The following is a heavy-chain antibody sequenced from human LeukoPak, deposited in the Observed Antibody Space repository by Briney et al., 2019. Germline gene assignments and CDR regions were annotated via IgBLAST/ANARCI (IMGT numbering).Heavy chain of an antibody. CDR2: IYYSGST. V-gene: IGHV4-59*08. D-gene: IGHD3-3*01. J-gene: IGHJ5*02. CDR1: GGSISSYY. CDR3: ARGLYDFWSGENWFDP. Sequence: PSETLSLTCTVSGGSISSYYWSWIRQPPGKGLEWIGYIYYSGSTNYNPSLKSRVTISVDTSKYHFSLKLSSVTAADTAVYYCARGLYDFWSGENWFDPWGQGTLVTVSS.